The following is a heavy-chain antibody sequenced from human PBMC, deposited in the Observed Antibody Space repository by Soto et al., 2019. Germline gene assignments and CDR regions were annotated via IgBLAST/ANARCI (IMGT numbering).Heavy chain of an antibody. CDR1: GYTFTSYG. CDR2: ISAYNGNT. J-gene: IGHJ4*02. CDR3: ARVLYYYDSSGPDY. V-gene: IGHV1-18*01. Sequence: ASVKVSCKASGYTFTSYGISWVRQAPGQGLEWVGWISAYNGNTNYAQKLQGRVTMTTDTSTSTAYMELRSLRSDDTAVYYCARVLYYYDSSGPDYWGQGTLVTVSS. D-gene: IGHD3-22*01.